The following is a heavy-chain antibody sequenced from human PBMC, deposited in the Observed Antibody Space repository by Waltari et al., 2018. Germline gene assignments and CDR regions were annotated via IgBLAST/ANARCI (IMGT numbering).Heavy chain of an antibody. V-gene: IGHV3-23*01. D-gene: IGHD2-21*01. J-gene: IGHJ3*02. Sequence: EVQLLESGGGLVQPGGSLRLSCAASGFTFSTYAMSWVRLAPGKGLEWVSGIVGSGISTYYADSVKGRFTISRDNSKNTLYLQMNSLRAEDTVVYYCAKDLSPVFDDAFDIWGQGTMVTVSS. CDR3: AKDLSPVFDDAFDI. CDR2: IVGSGIST. CDR1: GFTFSTYA.